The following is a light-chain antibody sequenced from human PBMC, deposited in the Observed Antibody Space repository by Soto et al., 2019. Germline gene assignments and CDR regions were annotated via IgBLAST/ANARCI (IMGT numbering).Light chain of an antibody. CDR3: LQNNEWPLT. V-gene: IGKV3D-15*01. CDR1: QSVGRN. J-gene: IGKJ4*01. Sequence: ETVMTQSPATLSASPGDEATLSCRASQSVGRNVAWYRQKVGQGPRLLIYTASTRATGIPVRFSGSGAGTEFTLTISGLQSDDFATYYCLQNNEWPLTFGGGTNVEIK. CDR2: TAS.